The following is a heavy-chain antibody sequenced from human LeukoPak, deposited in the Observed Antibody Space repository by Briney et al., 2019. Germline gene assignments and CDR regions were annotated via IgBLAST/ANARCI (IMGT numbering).Heavy chain of an antibody. D-gene: IGHD3-10*01. CDR1: GGTFSSYA. Sequence: ASVKVSCKASGGTFSSYAISWVRQAPGQGLEWMGRIIPILGIANYAQKFQGRVTITADKSTSTAYMELRSLRSDDTAVYYCARETYGSGSYYRADYWGQGTLVTVSS. J-gene: IGHJ4*02. CDR2: IIPILGIA. V-gene: IGHV1-69*04. CDR3: ARETYGSGSYYRADY.